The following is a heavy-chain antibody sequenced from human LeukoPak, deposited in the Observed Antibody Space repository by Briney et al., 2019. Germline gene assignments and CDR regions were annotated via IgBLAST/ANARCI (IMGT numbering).Heavy chain of an antibody. V-gene: IGHV3-7*01. CDR2: IKQDGSER. D-gene: IGHD2-2*01. Sequence: GGSLRLSCTASTFTLSNYWMSWVRQTPGKGLEWVANIKQDGSERFYVDSVKGRFTISRDNAKNSLLLQMNSLRAEDTAVYYCARIRLPSCSSASCGDDPFEVWGQGTTVTVS. J-gene: IGHJ3*01. CDR1: TFTLSNYW. CDR3: ARIRLPSCSSASCGDDPFEV.